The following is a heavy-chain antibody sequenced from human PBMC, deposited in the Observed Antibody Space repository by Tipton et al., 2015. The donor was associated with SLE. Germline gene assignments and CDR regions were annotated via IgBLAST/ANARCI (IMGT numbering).Heavy chain of an antibody. CDR1: DGSIRSTNYY. Sequence: TLSLTCTVSDGSIRSTNYYWGWIRHPPGKGLEWIGSIFYTGSTYYNPSLKSRVSFSIDTSKHQFSLKLNSVTAADTAVYYCARRHYSGPFDSWGQGTLVTVSS. D-gene: IGHD5-12*01. J-gene: IGHJ4*02. V-gene: IGHV4-39*07. CDR3: ARRHYSGPFDS. CDR2: IFYTGST.